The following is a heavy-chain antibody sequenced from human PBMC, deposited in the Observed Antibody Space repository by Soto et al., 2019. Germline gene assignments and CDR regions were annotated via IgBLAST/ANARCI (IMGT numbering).Heavy chain of an antibody. CDR1: GGSISSGGYY. CDR3: AKLSSSVTLDAFDI. CDR2: IYYSGST. Sequence: QVQLQESGPGLVKPSQTLSLTCTVSGGSISSGGYYWSWIRQHPGKGLEWIGYIYYSGSTYHNPSLKSRVTISVDTSKNQFSLKLSSVTAADTAVYYCAKLSSSVTLDAFDIWGQGTMVTVSS. J-gene: IGHJ3*02. D-gene: IGHD6-6*01. V-gene: IGHV4-31*03.